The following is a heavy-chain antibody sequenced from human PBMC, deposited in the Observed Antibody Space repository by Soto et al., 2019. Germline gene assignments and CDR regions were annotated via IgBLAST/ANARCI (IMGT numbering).Heavy chain of an antibody. CDR2: ILQSGST. V-gene: IGHV4-34*12. D-gene: IGHD3-10*01. CDR3: AASLRDPASICRSATCSRDY. Sequence: PSETLSLTCAVSGGSFSGFSWSWIRQTPGKGLEWIGEILQSGSTNYNPSLSSRVTISADTSNNQLSLKLSSVTAADTAVYYCAASLRDPASICRSATCSRDYWGQGTLVTVSS. J-gene: IGHJ4*02. CDR1: GGSFSGFS.